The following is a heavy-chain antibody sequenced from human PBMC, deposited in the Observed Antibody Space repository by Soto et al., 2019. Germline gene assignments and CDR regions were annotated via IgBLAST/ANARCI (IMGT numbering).Heavy chain of an antibody. D-gene: IGHD3-10*01. Sequence: SETLSLTCTVSGDSISSGHYYWGWIRQPPGKGLEWIGVVGHSGTTFYNPSLRSGLAISVDTTRNQFSLTVTSVIAADTAVYYCARQGGAGAAYDFFDNWGQGTLVTVSS. CDR2: VGHSGTT. V-gene: IGHV4-39*01. CDR3: ARQGGAGAAYDFFDN. J-gene: IGHJ4*02. CDR1: GDSISSGHYY.